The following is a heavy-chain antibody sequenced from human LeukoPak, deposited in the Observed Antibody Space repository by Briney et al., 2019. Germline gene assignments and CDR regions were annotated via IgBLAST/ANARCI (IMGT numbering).Heavy chain of an antibody. CDR2: IYHSGST. CDR3: ARVSGSGYYHVDY. CDR1: GGSISSGGYS. J-gene: IGHJ4*02. D-gene: IGHD3-22*01. V-gene: IGHV4-30-2*01. Sequence: PSQTLSLTCAVSGGSISSGGYSWSWIRQPPGQGLEWIGYIYHSGSTYYNPSLKSRVTISVDRSKNQFSLKLSSVTAADTAVYYCARVSGSGYYHVDYWGQGTLVTVSS.